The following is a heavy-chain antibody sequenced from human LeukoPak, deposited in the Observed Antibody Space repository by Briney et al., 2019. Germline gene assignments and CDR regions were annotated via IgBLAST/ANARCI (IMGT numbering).Heavy chain of an antibody. CDR1: GFTFSSYW. V-gene: IGHV3-7*01. CDR3: ARDEDCSGDNCPPPLGY. Sequence: GGSLRLSCAASGFTFSSYWMSWVRQAPGKGLEWVANIKQDGSEKYYVESVKGRFTISRDNAKKSLFLQMNSLRAEDTAIYYCARDEDCSGDNCPPPLGYWGQGTLVTVSS. CDR2: IKQDGSEK. J-gene: IGHJ4*02. D-gene: IGHD2-15*01.